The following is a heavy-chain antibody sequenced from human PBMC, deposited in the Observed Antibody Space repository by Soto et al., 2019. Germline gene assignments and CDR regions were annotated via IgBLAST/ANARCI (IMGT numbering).Heavy chain of an antibody. CDR3: ARDLERGDTAMVDYYYYGMDV. J-gene: IGHJ6*02. CDR1: GFTFSSYA. Sequence: PGGSLRLSCAASGFTFSSYAMHWVRQAPGKGLEWVAVISYDGSNKYYADSVKGRFTISRDNSKNTLYLQMNSLRAEDTAVYYCARDLERGDTAMVDYYYYGMDVWGQGTTVTVSS. D-gene: IGHD5-18*01. CDR2: ISYDGSNK. V-gene: IGHV3-30-3*01.